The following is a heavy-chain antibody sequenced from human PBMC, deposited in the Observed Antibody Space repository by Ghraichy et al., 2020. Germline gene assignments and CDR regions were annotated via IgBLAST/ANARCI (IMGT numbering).Heavy chain of an antibody. J-gene: IGHJ4*02. CDR2: ISGSGGST. D-gene: IGHD4-23*01. V-gene: IGHV3-23*01. Sequence: GSLRLSCAASGFTFSSYAMSWVRQAPGKGLEWVSAISGSGGSTYYADSVKGRFTISRDNSKNTLYLQMNSLRAEDTAVYYCAIMQNGGLCFDYWGQGTLVTVSS. CDR1: GFTFSSYA. CDR3: AIMQNGGLCFDY.